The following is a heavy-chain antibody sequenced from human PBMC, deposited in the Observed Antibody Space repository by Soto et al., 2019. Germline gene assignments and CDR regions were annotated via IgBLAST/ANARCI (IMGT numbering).Heavy chain of an antibody. CDR3: ALYSGKYSGLCPS. D-gene: IGHD1-26*01. CDR1: GYTFSNYA. J-gene: IGHJ5*02. Sequence: QVPLVQSGAEVKKPGASVKVSCKASGYTFSNYAIHWVRQAPGQRLEWMGWISAVNGNTKYSERFQGRVTFTSDASASTASMELSSLRSEDTAVFYCALYSGKYSGLCPSWGQGTQVTVSS. CDR2: ISAVNGNT. V-gene: IGHV1-3*01.